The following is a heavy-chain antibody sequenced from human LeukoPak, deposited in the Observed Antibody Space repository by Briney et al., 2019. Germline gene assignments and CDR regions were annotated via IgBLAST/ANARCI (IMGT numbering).Heavy chain of an antibody. V-gene: IGHV1-8*01. CDR3: ARDPYDYVWGSYRYLYY. Sequence: ASVKVSXKASGYTFTSYDINWVRQATGQGLEWMGWMYPNSGNTGYAQKLQGRVTMTTDTSTSTAYMELRSLRSDDTAVYYCARDPYDYVWGSYRYLYYWGQGTLVTVSS. J-gene: IGHJ4*02. D-gene: IGHD3-16*02. CDR2: MYPNSGNT. CDR1: GYTFTSYD.